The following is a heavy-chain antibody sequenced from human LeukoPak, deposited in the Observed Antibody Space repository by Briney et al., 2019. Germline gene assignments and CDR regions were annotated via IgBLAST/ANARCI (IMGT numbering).Heavy chain of an antibody. CDR2: INPNSGGT. D-gene: IGHD2-21*02. CDR3: ARGKTMVYCGGDCYRFDN. V-gene: IGHV1-2*02. CDR1: GYTFRSYG. J-gene: IGHJ4*02. Sequence: ASVKVSCKASGYTFRSYGISWVRQAPGQGLEWVGWINPNSGGTNYAQKFQGRVTMTRDTSTSTAYMELSRLLSGDTAVYYCARGKTMVYCGGDCYRFDNWGQGTLVTVTS.